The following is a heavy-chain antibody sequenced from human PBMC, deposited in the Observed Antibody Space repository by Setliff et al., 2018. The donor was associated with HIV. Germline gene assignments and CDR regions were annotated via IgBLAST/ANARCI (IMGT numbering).Heavy chain of an antibody. Sequence: SETLSLTCTVSGASISSGGYAWSWIRQHPGKGLEWIGHIHSGGSTNYNPSLKTRVTISVDTSKNQFSLKLSSVTAADTAVYYCAKGVAGLQYYYYYMDVWGKGTTVTVSS. V-gene: IGHV4-61*08. CDR3: AKGVAGLQYYYYYMDV. J-gene: IGHJ6*03. CDR2: IHSGGST. D-gene: IGHD6-19*01. CDR1: GASISSGGYA.